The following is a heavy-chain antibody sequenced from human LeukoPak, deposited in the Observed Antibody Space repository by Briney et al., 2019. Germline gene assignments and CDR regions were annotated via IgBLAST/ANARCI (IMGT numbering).Heavy chain of an antibody. Sequence: GGSLRLSCAASGFTFSSYGMTCVRQAPGKGLEWVSGITGSGDYTNYADSAKGRFTISRDNSKNTLYLQMNSLRAEDTAVYYCAKTYGSGSRYYFDYWGQGTLVTVSS. CDR3: AKTYGSGSRYYFDY. CDR2: ITGSGDYT. V-gene: IGHV3-23*01. D-gene: IGHD3-10*01. CDR1: GFTFSSYG. J-gene: IGHJ4*02.